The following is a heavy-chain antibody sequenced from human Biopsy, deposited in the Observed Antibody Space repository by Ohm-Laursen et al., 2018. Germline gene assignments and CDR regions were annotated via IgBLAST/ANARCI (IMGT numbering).Heavy chain of an antibody. V-gene: IGHV3-11*01. CDR3: ARSVGIMAAPIDY. Sequence: SLRLSCSASGFNFSDYYMSWIRQAPGRGLEWVSNINSVGTIYYADSVRGRFTISRDNAKNSLYLQMNSLRVEDTAVYYCARSVGIMAAPIDYWGQGTLVTVSS. J-gene: IGHJ4*02. CDR2: INSVGTI. CDR1: GFNFSDYY. D-gene: IGHD3-16*01.